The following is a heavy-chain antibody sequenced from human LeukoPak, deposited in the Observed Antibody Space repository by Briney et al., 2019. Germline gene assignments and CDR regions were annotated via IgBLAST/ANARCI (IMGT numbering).Heavy chain of an antibody. J-gene: IGHJ4*02. Sequence: SETPSLTCTVSGGSMSSSSYYWGWIRQPPGKGLEWIGSIYYSGSTYYSPSLKSRVTISVDTSKNQFSLKLSSVTAADTAVYYCARGSSGWSSYFDYWGQGTLVTVSS. V-gene: IGHV4-39*01. D-gene: IGHD6-19*01. CDR3: ARGSSGWSSYFDY. CDR2: IYYSGST. CDR1: GGSMSSSSYY.